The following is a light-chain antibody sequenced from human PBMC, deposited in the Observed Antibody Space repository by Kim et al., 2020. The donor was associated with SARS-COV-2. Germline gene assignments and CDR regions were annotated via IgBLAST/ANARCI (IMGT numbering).Light chain of an antibody. V-gene: IGLV2-14*03. CDR2: DVT. CDR3: TSYTRNDTWV. J-gene: IGLJ2*01. Sequence: GQSITISCTGTSIDVGAYIHVSWYQQHPGKAPKFMLYDVTKRPSGVSNRFSGSKSGNTASLTISGLQAEDEADYYCTSYTRNDTWVFGGGTKLTVL. CDR1: SIDVGAYIH.